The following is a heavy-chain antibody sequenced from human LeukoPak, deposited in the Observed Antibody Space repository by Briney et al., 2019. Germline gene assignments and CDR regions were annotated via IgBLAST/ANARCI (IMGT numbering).Heavy chain of an antibody. CDR3: ARRYYDSSGYRFDY. V-gene: IGHV3-53*01. CDR1: GFTVSSNY. Sequence: GGSLRLSCAASGFTVSSNYMSWVRQAPGKGLEWVSLIYSGGTTYYSDSVKGRFTISRDNSKNTLYLQMNSLRAEDTAVYYCARRYYDSSGYRFDYWGQGTLVTVSS. D-gene: IGHD3-22*01. J-gene: IGHJ4*02. CDR2: IYSGGTT.